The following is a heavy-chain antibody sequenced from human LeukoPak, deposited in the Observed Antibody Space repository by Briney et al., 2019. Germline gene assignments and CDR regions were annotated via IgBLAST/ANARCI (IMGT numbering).Heavy chain of an antibody. CDR2: IHGSDDNT. Sequence: GGSLRLSCAASGFTFSSNAMTWVRQAPRKGLEWVSAIHGSDDNTHYADSVKGRFTISRDKSKNTLYLQMNSLRADDTAVYYCAKDLLRWSFDYWGQGTLVTVSS. CDR1: GFTFSSNA. J-gene: IGHJ4*02. V-gene: IGHV3-23*01. D-gene: IGHD4-23*01. CDR3: AKDLLRWSFDY.